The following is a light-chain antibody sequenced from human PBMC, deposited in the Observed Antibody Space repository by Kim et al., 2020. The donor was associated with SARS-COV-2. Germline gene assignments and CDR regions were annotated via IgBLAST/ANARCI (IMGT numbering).Light chain of an antibody. CDR1: QYIRND. CDR3: LQDYNYPWT. V-gene: IGKV1-6*02. CDR2: GAT. Sequence: ALPLTQSPSSLSASVGDRVTITCRASQYIRNDLGWYQQKPGKAPELLIYGATTLEGGVPSRFSGSGSGTDFTLTISSLQPEDFATYYCLQDYNYPWTFGQGTKVDIK. J-gene: IGKJ1*01.